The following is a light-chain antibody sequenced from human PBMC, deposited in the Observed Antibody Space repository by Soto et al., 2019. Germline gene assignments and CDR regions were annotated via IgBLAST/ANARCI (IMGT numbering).Light chain of an antibody. CDR3: QSYDSSLSGSYV. Sequence: QSALTQPPSVSGAPGQRVTISCTGSRSNIGSRYDVHWYQQLPGTAPKLLIYGNSNRPSGVPDRFSGSKSGTSASLAITGLQAEDEADYYCQSYDSSLSGSYVFGTGTQLPVL. CDR1: RSNIGSRYD. J-gene: IGLJ1*01. CDR2: GNS. V-gene: IGLV1-40*01.